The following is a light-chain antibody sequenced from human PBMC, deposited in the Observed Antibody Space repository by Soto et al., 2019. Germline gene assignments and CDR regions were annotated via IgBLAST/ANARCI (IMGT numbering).Light chain of an antibody. CDR1: SSDIGGYNY. Sequence: QSALTHPASVSGSPGQSITISCIGTSSDIGGYNYVSWYQQHPGKAPKLMIYDVTDRPSGVSNRFSGSKSGNTASLTISGLQAEEEADYYCGSYASSNTALFGGGTKLTVL. J-gene: IGLJ2*01. V-gene: IGLV2-14*03. CDR3: GSYASSNTAL. CDR2: DVT.